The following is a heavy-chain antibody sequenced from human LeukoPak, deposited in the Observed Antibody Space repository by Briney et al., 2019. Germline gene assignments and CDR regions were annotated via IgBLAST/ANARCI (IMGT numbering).Heavy chain of an antibody. CDR2: ISYDGSNK. J-gene: IGHJ1*01. Sequence: GGSLRLSCAASGFIFSNYAMHWVRQAPGKGLEWVAVISYDGSNKYYADSVKGRFTISRDNSKNTLYLQMNSLRAEDTAVYYCARNSIAVAGYFQHWGQGTLVTVSS. CDR3: ARNSIAVAGYFQH. V-gene: IGHV3-30-3*01. CDR1: GFIFSNYA. D-gene: IGHD6-19*01.